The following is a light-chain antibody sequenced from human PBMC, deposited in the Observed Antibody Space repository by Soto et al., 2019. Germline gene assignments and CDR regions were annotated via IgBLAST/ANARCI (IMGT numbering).Light chain of an antibody. V-gene: IGLV2-14*01. CDR1: SGNVGGYTY. CDR2: EVS. Sequence: QSALTQPASVSGSPGQSITISGTGTSGNVGGYTYVSWYQQHPGKAPKLMIYEVSNRPSGVSNRFSGSKSGNTASLTISGLQAEDEADYYCSSYTSSSTWVFGGGTKLTVL. J-gene: IGLJ3*02. CDR3: SSYTSSSTWV.